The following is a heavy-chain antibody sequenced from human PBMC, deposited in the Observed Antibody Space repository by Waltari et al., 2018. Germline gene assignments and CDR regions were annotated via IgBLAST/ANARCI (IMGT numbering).Heavy chain of an antibody. D-gene: IGHD2-2*02. V-gene: IGHV1-8*01. Sequence: QVQLVQSGAEVKKPGASVKVSCKASGYTFTSYDINWVRQATGQGLGWMGWRNPNNGNTGDAQKFQGRVTMTKNTAISTAYMELSSLRSEDTAVYYCARGVGYCSSTSCYRGGEFDYWGQGTLVTVSS. CDR1: GYTFTSYD. CDR2: RNPNNGNT. CDR3: ARGVGYCSSTSCYRGGEFDY. J-gene: IGHJ4*02.